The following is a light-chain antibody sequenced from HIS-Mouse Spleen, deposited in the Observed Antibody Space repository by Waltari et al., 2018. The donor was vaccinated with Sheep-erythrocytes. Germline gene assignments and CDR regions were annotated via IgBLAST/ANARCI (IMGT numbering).Light chain of an antibody. CDR1: QSVLYSSNNKNY. CDR2: WAS. V-gene: IGKV4-1*01. CDR3: QQYYSTPQGLT. Sequence: DIVMTQSPDSLAVSLCERATINFKSSQSVLYSSNNKNYLAWYPQKPGQPPKLPVYWASTRESGVPDRFSGSGSGRDFTLTIGSLQAEDVAVYYCQQYYSTPQGLTFGGGTKVEIK. J-gene: IGKJ4*01.